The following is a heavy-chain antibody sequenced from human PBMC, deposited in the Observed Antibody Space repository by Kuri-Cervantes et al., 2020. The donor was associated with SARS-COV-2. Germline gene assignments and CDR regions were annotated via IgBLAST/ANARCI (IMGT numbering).Heavy chain of an antibody. Sequence: SCKASGFTFSTYDMYWVRQAPGKGLEWVAFIWNDGSNKYYADSVKGRFTISRDNSKNTLYLQKDSLRGDDTAVYYCARDVGDSGSDYWGQGTLVTVSS. D-gene: IGHD3-10*01. J-gene: IGHJ4*02. CDR3: ARDVGDSGSDY. CDR2: IWNDGSNK. V-gene: IGHV3-33*01. CDR1: GFTFSTYD.